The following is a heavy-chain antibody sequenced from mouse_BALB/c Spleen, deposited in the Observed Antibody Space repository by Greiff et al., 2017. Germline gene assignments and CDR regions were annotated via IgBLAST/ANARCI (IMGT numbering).Heavy chain of an antibody. J-gene: IGHJ2*01. CDR1: GYSFTSYW. D-gene: IGHD1-1*01. CDR2: INPSTGYT. CDR3: ARSGGSVEDY. V-gene: IGHV1-7*01. Sequence: QVQLQQSGADLAKPGASVKMSCKASGYSFTSYWMHWVKQRPGQGLEWIGYINPSTGYTEYNQKFKDKATLTADTSSSTDYMQLSSLTSEDSAVYYCARSGGSVEDYWGQGTTLTVSS.